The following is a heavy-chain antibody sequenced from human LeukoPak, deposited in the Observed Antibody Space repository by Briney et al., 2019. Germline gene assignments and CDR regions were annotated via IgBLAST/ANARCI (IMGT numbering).Heavy chain of an antibody. J-gene: IGHJ4*02. CDR1: GYTLTELS. D-gene: IGHD4-11*01. CDR2: FDPEDGET. V-gene: IGHV1-24*01. Sequence: ASVKVSCKVSGYTLTELSMHWVRQAPGKGLEWMGGFDPEDGETIYAQKFQGRVTMTEDTSTDTAYMELSSLRSEDTAVYYCATDYSNYGGLDYWGQGTLVTVSS. CDR3: ATDYSNYGGLDY.